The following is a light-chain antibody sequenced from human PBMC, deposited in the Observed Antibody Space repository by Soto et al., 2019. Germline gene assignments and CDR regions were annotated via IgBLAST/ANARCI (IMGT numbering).Light chain of an antibody. J-gene: IGKJ4*01. CDR1: QSVRAS. CDR2: GAS. V-gene: IGKV3-15*01. Sequence: EIVMTQSPATLSVSPGERVTLSCRASQSVRASLAWYQQNPGRAPRLLIYGASTRATGIPASFSGSGSGTEFTLTISSLQSEDFAIYYCQQYDNWPLTFGGGTRVEIK. CDR3: QQYDNWPLT.